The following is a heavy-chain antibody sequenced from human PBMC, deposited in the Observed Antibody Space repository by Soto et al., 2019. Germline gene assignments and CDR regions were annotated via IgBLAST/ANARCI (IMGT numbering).Heavy chain of an antibody. CDR3: ARIHSSSSSDMDV. Sequence: SQTLSLTCVIPGDSVSSNSAAWNWIRQSPSRGLEWLGRTYYRSKWYSNYAVSVKSRITINPDTSKNQFSLQLNSVTPEDTAVYYCARIHSSSSSDMDVWGQGTTVTVSS. CDR1: GDSVSSNSAA. CDR2: TYYRSKWYS. J-gene: IGHJ6*02. D-gene: IGHD6-6*01. V-gene: IGHV6-1*01.